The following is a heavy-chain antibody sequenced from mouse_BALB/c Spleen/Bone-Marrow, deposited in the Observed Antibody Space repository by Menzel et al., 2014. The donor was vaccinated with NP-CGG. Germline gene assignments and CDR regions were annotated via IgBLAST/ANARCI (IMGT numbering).Heavy chain of an antibody. Sequence: EVQLVESGGGLVQPGGSLKLSCAASGFTFSSYTVSWVRQTPEKRLEWVAYISNGGGSTYYPDTVKGRFTIPRDNAKNTLYLQMSSLKSEDTAMYYCARQLGLRWAMDYWGQGTSVTVSS. D-gene: IGHD3-1*01. CDR2: ISNGGGST. J-gene: IGHJ4*01. CDR1: GFTFSSYT. CDR3: ARQLGLRWAMDY. V-gene: IGHV5-12-2*01.